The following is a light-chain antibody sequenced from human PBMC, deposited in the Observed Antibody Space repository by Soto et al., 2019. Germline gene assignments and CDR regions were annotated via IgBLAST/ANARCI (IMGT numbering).Light chain of an antibody. V-gene: IGKV1-5*03. Sequence: DIQMTQSPSSLSASVGDRVTLTCRATQSISKYLNWYQQKPGKAPNLLIYMASSLESEVPPRFSGSGSGTEFTLTISSLQPDDFASYYCQHHDAYSPSWPFGQATKV. J-gene: IGKJ1*01. CDR3: QHHDAYSPSWP. CDR1: QSISKY. CDR2: MAS.